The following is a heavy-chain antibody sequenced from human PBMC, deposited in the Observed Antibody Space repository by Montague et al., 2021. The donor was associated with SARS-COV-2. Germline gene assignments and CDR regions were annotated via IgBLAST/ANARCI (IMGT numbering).Heavy chain of an antibody. V-gene: IGHV4-61*01. D-gene: IGHD2-21*02. CDR2: IYYSGST. Sequence: SETLSLTCTVSGGSVSSGSYYWCWIRHPPGKGLEWIGNIYYSGSTNYXPSLKSRVTISVDTSKNQFSLKMSSVTAADTAVYYCAREPCRLRIIVGVTRYGFDVWGRGTTVTVSS. CDR3: AREPCRLRIIVGVTRYGFDV. J-gene: IGHJ3*01. CDR1: GGSVSSGSYY.